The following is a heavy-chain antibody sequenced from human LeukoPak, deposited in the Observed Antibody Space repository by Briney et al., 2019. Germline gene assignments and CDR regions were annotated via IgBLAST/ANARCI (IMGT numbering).Heavy chain of an antibody. Sequence: GASVKVSCKASGGTFSSYAISWVRQAPGQGLEWMGGIIPIFGTANYAQKFQGRVTITTDESTSTAYMELSSLRAEDTAVYYCARSEGDSSGYYPVYYYYYMDVWGKGTTVTVSS. D-gene: IGHD3-22*01. CDR3: ARSEGDSSGYYPVYYYYYMDV. CDR2: IIPIFGTA. CDR1: GGTFSSYA. V-gene: IGHV1-69*05. J-gene: IGHJ6*03.